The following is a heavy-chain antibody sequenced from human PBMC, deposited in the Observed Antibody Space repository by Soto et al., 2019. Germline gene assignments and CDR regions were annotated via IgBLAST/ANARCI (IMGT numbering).Heavy chain of an antibody. CDR1: GFTFSKHA. Sequence: VQLLESGGGLVQPGGSLRLSCAASGFTFSKHAMSWVRQAPGKGLEWVSSISGNAGSTYYADSVKGRLTISRDNSKNTLYLQMNSVRDEDTAVYYCAKARQQLIGYYYDYGMDVWGQGTTVTVSS. V-gene: IGHV3-23*01. CDR3: AKARQQLIGYYYDYGMDV. D-gene: IGHD3-22*01. CDR2: ISGNAGST. J-gene: IGHJ6*02.